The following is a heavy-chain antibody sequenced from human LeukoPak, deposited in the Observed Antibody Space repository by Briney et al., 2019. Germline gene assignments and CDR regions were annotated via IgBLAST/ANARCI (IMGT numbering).Heavy chain of an antibody. Sequence: SETLSLTCTVSGGSISGHYWSWIRQPPGKGLEWIGYIYNSGNTNYNPSFKSRVTISEDTPKNQFSLKLSSVTAADTAVYYCVRDRELNYWGQGTLVTVSS. CDR2: IYNSGNT. J-gene: IGHJ4*02. V-gene: IGHV4-59*11. CDR1: GGSISGHY. D-gene: IGHD3-10*01. CDR3: VRDRELNY.